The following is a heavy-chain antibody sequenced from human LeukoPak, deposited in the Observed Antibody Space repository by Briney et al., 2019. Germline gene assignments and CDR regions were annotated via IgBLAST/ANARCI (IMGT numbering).Heavy chain of an antibody. D-gene: IGHD2-21*02. J-gene: IGHJ3*02. V-gene: IGHV3-74*01. Sequence: GGSLRLSCAASGFTFSSYWMHWVRQAPGKGLVWVSRINSDGSSTSYADSVKGRFTISRDNAKNTLYLQMNSLRAEDTAVYYCARDLVVTATHDAFDIWGQGTMVTVSS. CDR1: GFTFSSYW. CDR2: INSDGSST. CDR3: ARDLVVTATHDAFDI.